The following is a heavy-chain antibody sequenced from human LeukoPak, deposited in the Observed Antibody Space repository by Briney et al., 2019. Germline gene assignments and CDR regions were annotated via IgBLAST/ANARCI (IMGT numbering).Heavy chain of an antibody. CDR2: IYYTGRT. J-gene: IGHJ5*02. CDR1: GGSISTYY. D-gene: IGHD3-10*01. Sequence: SETLSLTCTVSGGSISTYYWSWIRQPPGKGLEWIGYIYYTGRTNYSPSLKSRVTMSVDTSKNQFFLKLTSVTAADTAVYYCVRGDGSGTYWFDPWGQGTLVTVSS. CDR3: VRGDGSGTYWFDP. V-gene: IGHV4-59*08.